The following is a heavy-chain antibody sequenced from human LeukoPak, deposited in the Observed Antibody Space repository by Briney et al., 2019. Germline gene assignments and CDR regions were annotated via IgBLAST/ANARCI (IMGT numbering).Heavy chain of an antibody. J-gene: IGHJ4*02. Sequence: LVKVSCKASGGTLSSYAISRVRQAPGQGLEWMGRIIPILGIANYAQKLQGRVTITADKSTSTAYMELSSLRSKDTAVYYCAREDYGDPKGFDYWGQGTLVTVSS. CDR2: IIPILGIA. V-gene: IGHV1-69*10. CDR3: AREDYGDPKGFDY. CDR1: GGTLSSYA. D-gene: IGHD4-17*01.